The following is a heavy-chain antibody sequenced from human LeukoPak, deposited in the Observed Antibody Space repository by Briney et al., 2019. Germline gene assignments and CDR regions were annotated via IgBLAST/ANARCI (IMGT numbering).Heavy chain of an antibody. J-gene: IGHJ1*01. V-gene: IGHV3-30*03. Sequence: GGSLRLSCAASGFIFENYGMHWVRQAPGQGLQWVAVISYDGSTKYYGDSVKGRFTISRDNSKNTLFLELNSLRAEDTAVYYCATDAYFDMRGGPRRWGQGTLVSVSS. D-gene: IGHD3-9*01. CDR2: ISYDGSTK. CDR3: ATDAYFDMRGGPRR. CDR1: GFIFENYG.